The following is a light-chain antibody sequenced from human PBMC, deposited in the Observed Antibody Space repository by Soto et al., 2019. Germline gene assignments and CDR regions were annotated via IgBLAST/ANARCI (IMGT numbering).Light chain of an antibody. Sequence: DIVLTQSPATLSSSPGERATLSCRASQTVNSRLAWYQHKPGQAPRLLIYHTSNRATGIPARFSGSGSGTDFTLTISSLEPEDFAVYYCHQRQSWPRTFGQGTKVDIK. CDR3: HQRQSWPRT. CDR1: QTVNSR. J-gene: IGKJ1*01. CDR2: HTS. V-gene: IGKV3-11*01.